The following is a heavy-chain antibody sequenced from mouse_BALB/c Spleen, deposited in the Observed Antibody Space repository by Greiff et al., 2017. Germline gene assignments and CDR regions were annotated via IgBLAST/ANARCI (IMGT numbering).Heavy chain of an antibody. Sequence: EVQGVESGGGLVKPGGSLKLSCAASGFAFSSYDMSWVRQTPEKRLEWVAYISSGGGSTYYPDTVKGRFTISRDNAKNTLYLQMSSLKSEDTAMYYCARQRAYYGSTLDYWGQGTTLTVSS. CDR1: GFAFSSYD. CDR2: ISSGGGST. J-gene: IGHJ2*01. CDR3: ARQRAYYGSTLDY. V-gene: IGHV5-12-1*01. D-gene: IGHD1-1*01.